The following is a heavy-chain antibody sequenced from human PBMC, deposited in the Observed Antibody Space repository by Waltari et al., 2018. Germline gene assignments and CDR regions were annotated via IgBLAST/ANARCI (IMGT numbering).Heavy chain of an antibody. CDR1: GGPFHDFF. V-gene: IGHV4-34*01. D-gene: IGHD2-2*01. Sequence: LLKPSETLSLSCAVYGGPFHDFFWAWVRQAPGKGLEWLGEINQSGKTYYNPSLKSRVTLSVDPSKSQFSLSLRSVTAADTAVYYCARRNYCSSVTCYFDATSYYYYYMDVWGKGTALIVSS. J-gene: IGHJ6*03. CDR2: INQSGKT. CDR3: ARRNYCSSVTCYFDATSYYYYYMDV.